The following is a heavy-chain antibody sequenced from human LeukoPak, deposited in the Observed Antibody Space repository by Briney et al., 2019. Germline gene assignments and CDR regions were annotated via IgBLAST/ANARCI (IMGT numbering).Heavy chain of an antibody. V-gene: IGHV1-2*02. CDR3: AKVHRSYSSSWYYFDY. J-gene: IGHJ4*02. D-gene: IGHD6-13*01. CDR2: INPNSGGT. Sequence: ASVKVSCKASGYTFTGYYMHWVRQAPGQGLEWMGWINPNSGGTNYAQKFQGRVTMTRDTSISTAYMELSRLRSDDTAVYYCAKVHRSYSSSWYYFDYWGQGTLVTVSS. CDR1: GYTFTGYY.